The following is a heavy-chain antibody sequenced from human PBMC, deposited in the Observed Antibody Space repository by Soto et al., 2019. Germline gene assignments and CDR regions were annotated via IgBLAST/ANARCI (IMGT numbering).Heavy chain of an antibody. D-gene: IGHD4-17*01. J-gene: IGHJ4*02. CDR2: IKTKTDGGAT. CDR1: GLTFSDAY. V-gene: IGHV3-15*01. CDR3: TTDRPSRLRKPRV. Sequence: EGQLVESGGGLVKPGGSLKLSCEGSGLTFSDAYMSWVRQAPGKGLEWVGRIKTKTDGGATEYAAPVKGIFNISRDDSKNTLYVEMNSLKTEDTAVYYCTTDRPSRLRKPRVWGQGTLVTVSS.